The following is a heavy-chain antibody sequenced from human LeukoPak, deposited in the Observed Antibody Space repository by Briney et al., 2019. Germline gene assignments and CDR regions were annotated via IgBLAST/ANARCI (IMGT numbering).Heavy chain of an antibody. Sequence: SETLSLTCAVYGGSFSGYYWSWIRQPPGKGLEWIGSIYYSGSTYYNPSLKSRVTISVDTSKNQFSLKLSSVTAADTAVYYCARGAYDFWSGYYYPGYYYYMDVWGKGTTVTVSS. J-gene: IGHJ6*03. CDR1: GGSFSGYY. V-gene: IGHV4-34*01. D-gene: IGHD3-3*01. CDR3: ARGAYDFWSGYYYPGYYYYMDV. CDR2: IYYSGST.